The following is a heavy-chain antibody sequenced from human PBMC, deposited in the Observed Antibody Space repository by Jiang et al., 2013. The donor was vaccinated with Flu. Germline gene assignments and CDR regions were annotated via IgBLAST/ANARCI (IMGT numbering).Heavy chain of an antibody. CDR2: ISDSGGST. CDR3: AKEKGYSYGGEDY. D-gene: IGHD5-18*01. CDR1: GFTFSIYA. J-gene: IGHJ4*02. V-gene: IGHV3-23*01. Sequence: QLLESGGGLVQPGGSLRLSCAASGFTFSIYAMSWVRQAPGKGLEWVSVISDSGGSTYYADSVKGRFTISRDNSKNTLYLQMNSLRAEDTAVYYCAKEKGYSYGGEDYWGQGTLVTVSS.